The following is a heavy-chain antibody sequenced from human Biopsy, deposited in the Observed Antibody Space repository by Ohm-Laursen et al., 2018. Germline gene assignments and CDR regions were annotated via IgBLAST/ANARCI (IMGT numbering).Heavy chain of an antibody. CDR1: GYSLTSYY. CDR3: ARADASTFDS. J-gene: IGHJ4*02. Sequence: ASVKVSCKASGYSLTSYYLHWVRQAPGQGLEWMGLINPGSGDTILAQKFQGRVSLTRDTSADTAYMKLTSLTSEDTATYYCARADASTFDSWGQGTLVTVSS. V-gene: IGHV1-46*01. CDR2: INPGSGDT.